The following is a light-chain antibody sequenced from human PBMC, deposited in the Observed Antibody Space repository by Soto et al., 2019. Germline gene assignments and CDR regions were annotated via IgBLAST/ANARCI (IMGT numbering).Light chain of an antibody. CDR2: GAS. Sequence: EVVLTQSPGTRSLSPGERSAVSWRASQSVSTKFLAWYQQKPGQAPRLLIYGASRRATGIPDRFSGSGSGTDFTLTISRLEPEDFAVYHCQQYGTSPWTFGQGTKVDIK. CDR1: QSVSTKF. J-gene: IGKJ1*01. V-gene: IGKV3-20*01. CDR3: QQYGTSPWT.